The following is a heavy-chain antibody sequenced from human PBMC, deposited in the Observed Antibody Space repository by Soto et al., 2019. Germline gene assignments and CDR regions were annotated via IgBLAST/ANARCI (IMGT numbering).Heavy chain of an antibody. D-gene: IGHD2-2*01. CDR2: ISWNSGSI. CDR3: ARGYCISTSCYNFDY. V-gene: IGHV3-9*01. J-gene: IGHJ4*02. CDR1: GVTFGDYA. Sequence: GGSLRLSCAASGVTFGDYAMHVGRQAPGKGLEWGSGISWNSGSIGYADSVKGRFTISRDNAKNSLYLQMNSLRAEDTALYYCARGYCISTSCYNFDYWGQGTLVTVSS.